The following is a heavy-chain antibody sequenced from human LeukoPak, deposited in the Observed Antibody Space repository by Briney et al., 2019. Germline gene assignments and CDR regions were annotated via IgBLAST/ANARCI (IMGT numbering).Heavy chain of an antibody. D-gene: IGHD4-23*01. Sequence: SGGSLRLSCAASAFTFSSYWMHWVRQAPGKGLVWVSRIKSDGSSIRYADSVKGRFTISRDNAKNTLYLQMNSLRAEDTAVYYCARDLDYGGYSNFDYWGQGTLVTVSS. CDR2: IKSDGSSI. CDR3: ARDLDYGGYSNFDY. CDR1: AFTFSSYW. J-gene: IGHJ4*02. V-gene: IGHV3-74*01.